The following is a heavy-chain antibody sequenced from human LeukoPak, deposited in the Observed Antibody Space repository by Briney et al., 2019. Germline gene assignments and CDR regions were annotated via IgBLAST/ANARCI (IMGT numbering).Heavy chain of an antibody. CDR2: ISGSGGST. J-gene: IGHJ4*02. CDR1: GFTFSNYA. Sequence: GGSLRLSCAASGFTFSNYAMSWVRQAPGKGLEWVSTISGSGGSTSYADSVKGRFTISRDNPKNTLYLQMNSLRAEDTAVYYCAKDRVCSSTSCYGNFDYWGQGTLVTVSS. D-gene: IGHD2-2*01. V-gene: IGHV3-23*01. CDR3: AKDRVCSSTSCYGNFDY.